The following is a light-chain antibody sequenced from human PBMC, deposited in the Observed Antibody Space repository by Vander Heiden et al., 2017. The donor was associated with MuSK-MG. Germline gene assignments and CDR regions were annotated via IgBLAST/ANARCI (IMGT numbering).Light chain of an antibody. CDR2: YDS. CDR3: QLGERSGEVV. CDR1: NIGSKS. J-gene: IGLJ2*01. Sequence: SYELTQPPTVSVALGEPARIACGGNNIGSKSVHWHQQKPGQAPVLVIFYDSDRPSGIPERFSGSNSGNTATLIISRVEAGDEADYYCQLGERSGEVVFGGGTRLTVL. V-gene: IGLV3-21*01.